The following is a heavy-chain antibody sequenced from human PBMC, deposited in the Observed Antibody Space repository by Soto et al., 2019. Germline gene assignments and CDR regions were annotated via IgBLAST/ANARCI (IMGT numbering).Heavy chain of an antibody. CDR3: ARDHILRLGELSYLDY. V-gene: IGHV3-7*03. D-gene: IGHD3-16*02. CDR1: GFTFSSYW. J-gene: IGHJ4*02. CDR2: IKQDGSEK. Sequence: PGGSLRLSCAASGFTFSSYWMSWVRQAPGKGLEWVANIKQDGSEKYYVDSVKGRFTISRDNAKNSLYLQMNSLRAEDTAVYYCARDHILRLGELSYLDYWGQGTLVTVSS.